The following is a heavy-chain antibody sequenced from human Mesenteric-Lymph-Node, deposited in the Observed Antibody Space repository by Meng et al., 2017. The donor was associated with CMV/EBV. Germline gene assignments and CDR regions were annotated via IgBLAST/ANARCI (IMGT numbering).Heavy chain of an antibody. Sequence: GGSLRLSCAASGFTFRDAWMSWVRQAPGKGLEWVGRIKRKTDGGTTDYAAPVKDRFTISRDDSKNTLYLQMNSLKTEDTAVYYCARDPSGMDVWGQGTTVTVSS. J-gene: IGHJ6*02. CDR3: ARDPSGMDV. CDR1: GFTFRDAW. CDR2: IKRKTDGGTT. V-gene: IGHV3-15*01.